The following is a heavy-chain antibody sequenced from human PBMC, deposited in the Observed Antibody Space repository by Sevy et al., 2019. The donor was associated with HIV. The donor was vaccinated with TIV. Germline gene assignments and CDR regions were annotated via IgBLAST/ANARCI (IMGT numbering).Heavy chain of an antibody. CDR1: GYTFTGYY. CDR3: ARDQSYGKGAFDI. J-gene: IGHJ3*02. Sequence: ASVKVSCKASGYTFTGYYMHWVRQAPGQGLEWMGRINPNSGGTNYAQKFQGRVTMTRDTSISTAYMELSRLRSDDTAVYYCARDQSYGKGAFDIWGQGTMVTVSS. V-gene: IGHV1-2*02. CDR2: INPNSGGT. D-gene: IGHD5-18*01.